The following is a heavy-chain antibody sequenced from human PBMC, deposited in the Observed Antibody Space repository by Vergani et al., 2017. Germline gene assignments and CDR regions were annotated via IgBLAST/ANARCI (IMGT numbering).Heavy chain of an antibody. D-gene: IGHD3-9*01. CDR3: AREPPLTGFFDY. J-gene: IGHJ4*02. CDR2: INPSGGST. Sequence: QVQLVQSGAEVKKPGASVKVSCKASGYPFTSYYMHWVRQAPGQGLEWMGIINPSGGSTSYAQKVQGRVTMTRDTSTSTVYMELSSLRSEDTAVYYCAREPPLTGFFDYWGQGTLVTVSS. CDR1: GYPFTSYY. V-gene: IGHV1-46*03.